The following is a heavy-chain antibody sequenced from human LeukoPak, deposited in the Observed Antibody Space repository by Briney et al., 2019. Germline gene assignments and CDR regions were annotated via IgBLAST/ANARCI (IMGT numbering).Heavy chain of an antibody. V-gene: IGHV1-18*01. Sequence: ASVKVSCKASGYTFTSYGISWVRQAPGQGLEWMGWISAYNGNTNYAQKLQGRVTMTTDTSTSTAYMELRSLRSDDTAVYYCARALIVATIETWFDPWGQGTLVTVSS. CDR2: ISAYNGNT. D-gene: IGHD5-12*01. CDR1: GYTFTSYG. J-gene: IGHJ5*02. CDR3: ARALIVATIETWFDP.